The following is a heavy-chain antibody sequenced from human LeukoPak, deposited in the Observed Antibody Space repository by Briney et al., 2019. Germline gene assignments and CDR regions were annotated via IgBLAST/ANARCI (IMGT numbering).Heavy chain of an antibody. CDR3: ARGITMVRGAQRYYFDY. Sequence: SVKVSCKASGGTFSSYAISWVRQAPGQGLEWMGGISPIFGTANYAQKFQGRVTITTDESTSTAYMELSSLRSEDTAVYYCARGITMVRGAQRYYFDYWGQGTLVTVSS. V-gene: IGHV1-69*05. D-gene: IGHD3-10*01. CDR1: GGTFSSYA. CDR2: ISPIFGTA. J-gene: IGHJ4*02.